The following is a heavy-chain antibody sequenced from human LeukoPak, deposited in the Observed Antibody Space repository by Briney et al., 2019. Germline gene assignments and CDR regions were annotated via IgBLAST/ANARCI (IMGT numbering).Heavy chain of an antibody. D-gene: IGHD1-1*01. Sequence: PGGSLRLSCAASGFTLSSYAMSWVRQAPGKGLEWVSLISGNAGSTYYADSVKGRFTISRDNSKNTLYLQMNSLRAEDTAVYYCARDFTGNFDYWGQGTLVTVSS. J-gene: IGHJ4*02. CDR3: ARDFTGNFDY. CDR1: GFTLSSYA. CDR2: ISGNAGST. V-gene: IGHV3-23*01.